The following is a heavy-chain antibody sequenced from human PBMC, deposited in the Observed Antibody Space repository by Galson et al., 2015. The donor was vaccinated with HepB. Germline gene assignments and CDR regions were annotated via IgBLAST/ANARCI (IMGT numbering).Heavy chain of an antibody. CDR1: GFAFSIFA. J-gene: IGHJ4*02. Sequence: SLRLFCAASGFAFSIFAMSWVRQAPGKGLEWVAAMSGSGGSTYYADSVKGRFTISRDNSKNTLYLQMSSLRAEDTAVYYCARLGLATEGYFDYWGQGTLVTVSS. CDR3: ARLGLATEGYFDY. D-gene: IGHD3-16*01. V-gene: IGHV3-23*01. CDR2: MSGSGGST.